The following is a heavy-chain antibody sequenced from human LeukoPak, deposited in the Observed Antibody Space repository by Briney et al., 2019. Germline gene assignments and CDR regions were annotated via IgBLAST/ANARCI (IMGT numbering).Heavy chain of an antibody. D-gene: IGHD2-21*01. J-gene: IGHJ4*02. CDR2: INPSGGST. V-gene: IGHV1-46*03. CDR3: ASAYCGGDCYGSRGLSADY. Sequence: ASVKVSCKASRYTFTSYYMHWVRQAPGQGLEWMGIINPSGGSTSYAQKFQGRVTMTRDTSTSTVYMELSSLRSEDTAVYYCASAYCGGDCYGSRGLSADYWGQGTLVTVSS. CDR1: RYTFTSYY.